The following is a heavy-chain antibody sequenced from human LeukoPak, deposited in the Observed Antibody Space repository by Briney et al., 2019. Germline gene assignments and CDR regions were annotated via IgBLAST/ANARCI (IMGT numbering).Heavy chain of an antibody. V-gene: IGHV3-30*18. CDR3: AKSYYDSSGYRGDFDY. CDR2: ISYDESNK. D-gene: IGHD3-22*01. Sequence: GGSLRLSCAASGFTFSSYSMNWVRQAPGKGLEWVAVISYDESNKYYADSVKGRFTVSRDNSKNTLYLQMNSLRAEDTAVYYCAKSYYDSSGYRGDFDYWGQGTLVTVSS. CDR1: GFTFSSYS. J-gene: IGHJ4*02.